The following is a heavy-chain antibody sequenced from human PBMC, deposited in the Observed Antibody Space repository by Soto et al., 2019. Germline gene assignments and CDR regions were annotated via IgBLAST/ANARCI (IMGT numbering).Heavy chain of an antibody. CDR3: ASSPGYCSGGSCYTFDY. CDR1: GGSFSCYY. J-gene: IGHJ4*02. CDR2: INHSGST. Sequence: SETLSLTCAVYGGSFSCYYWSWIRQPPGKGLEWIGEINHSGSTSYNPSLKSRVTISVDTSKNQFSLKLSSVTAADTAVYYCASSPGYCSGGSCYTFDYWGQGTLVTVSS. D-gene: IGHD2-15*01. V-gene: IGHV4-34*01.